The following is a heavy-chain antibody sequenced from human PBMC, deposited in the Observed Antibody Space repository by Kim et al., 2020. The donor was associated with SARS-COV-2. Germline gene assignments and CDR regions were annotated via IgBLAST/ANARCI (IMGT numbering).Heavy chain of an antibody. Sequence: ASVKVSCKTSAYSFSDDYIHWVRQAPGQGLQWMGWINPNSGDTNYAQKFQDRVTLTRDASISTAYLVLTSLRSDDTAVYYCATTPIYGGNSGNWYFDLWGRGTLVTVSS. CDR1: AYSFSDDY. J-gene: IGHJ2*01. CDR3: ATTPIYGGNSGNWYFDL. V-gene: IGHV1-2*02. D-gene: IGHD3-3*01. CDR2: INPNSGDT.